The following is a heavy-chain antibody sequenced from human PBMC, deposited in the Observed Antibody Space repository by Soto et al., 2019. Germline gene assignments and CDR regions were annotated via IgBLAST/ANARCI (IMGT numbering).Heavy chain of an antibody. J-gene: IGHJ5*02. Sequence: GGSLRLSCSASGFTFSGYTMHWVRQAPGKGLEWVSYIRTSSSTIYYADSVKGRFTISRDNAKNTLYLQLNSLRAEDTAVYYCVRSYCSGGTCSGWFDPWGQGTLVTVSS. CDR2: IRTSSSTI. V-gene: IGHV3-48*04. D-gene: IGHD2-15*01. CDR1: GFTFSGYT. CDR3: VRSYCSGGTCSGWFDP.